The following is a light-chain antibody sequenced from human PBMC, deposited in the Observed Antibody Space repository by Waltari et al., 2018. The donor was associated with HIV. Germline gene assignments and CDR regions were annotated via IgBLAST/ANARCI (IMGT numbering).Light chain of an antibody. J-gene: IGLJ2*01. V-gene: IGLV3-21*02. CDR2: DVS. Sequence: SYVLTQPPSVSVATGQTARITCGGNNTGSKGVPWYQQQPSQAPVLVVYDVSDRPPGIPERFSGSISWNRATLTISRVEAGDEADFYCQVWDSSTDLRVFGGGTKLTVL. CDR3: QVWDSSTDLRV. CDR1: NTGSKG.